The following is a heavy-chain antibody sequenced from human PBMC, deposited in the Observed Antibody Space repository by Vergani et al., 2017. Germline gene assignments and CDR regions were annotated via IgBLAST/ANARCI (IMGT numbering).Heavy chain of an antibody. CDR2: IYYSGST. D-gene: IGHD3-10*01. CDR3: ASPGRGWFDP. J-gene: IGHJ5*02. Sequence: QVQLQESGPGLVKPSETLSLTCTVSGGSISSYYWSWIRQPPGKGLEWIGYIYYSGSTNYNPSLKSRVTISVDTSKNQFSLKLSSVTAADTAVYYCASPGRGWFDPWGQGTLVTVSS. V-gene: IGHV4-59*12. CDR1: GGSISSYY.